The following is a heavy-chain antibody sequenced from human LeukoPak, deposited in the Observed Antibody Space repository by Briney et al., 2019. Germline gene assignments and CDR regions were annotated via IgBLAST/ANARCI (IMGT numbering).Heavy chain of an antibody. Sequence: GGSLRLSCTASGFTFGDYGMSWFRQAPGKGLEWVGFIRSKANGGTTEYGASAKGRFTISRDDSKRIAYLQMNSLKIEDSAVYHCARGRYCSGGSCYGARWGQGTRVTVSP. V-gene: IGHV3-49*03. D-gene: IGHD2-15*01. CDR2: IRSKANGGTT. CDR3: ARGRYCSGGSCYGAR. CDR1: GFTFGDYG. J-gene: IGHJ4*02.